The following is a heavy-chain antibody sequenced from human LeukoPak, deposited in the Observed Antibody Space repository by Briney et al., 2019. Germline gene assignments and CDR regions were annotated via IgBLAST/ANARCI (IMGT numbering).Heavy chain of an antibody. CDR1: GGTFSSYA. CDR3: ARVMQQLAVNWFDP. Sequence: SVKVSCKASGGTFSSYAISWVRQAPGQGLEWMGRIIPILGIANYAQKFQGRVTITADRSTSTAYMELSSLRSEDTAVYYCARVMQQLAVNWFDPWGQGTLVTVSS. J-gene: IGHJ5*02. CDR2: IIPILGIA. V-gene: IGHV1-69*04. D-gene: IGHD6-13*01.